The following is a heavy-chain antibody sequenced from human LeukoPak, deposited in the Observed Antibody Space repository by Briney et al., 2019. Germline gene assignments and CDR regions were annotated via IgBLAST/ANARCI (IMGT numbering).Heavy chain of an antibody. V-gene: IGHV4-59*11. CDR2: IYYTETN. J-gene: IGHJ3*02. CDR1: VHSLSGHY. Sequence: SETLSLTCTVSVHSLSGHYWKWIRQPPGKGLEWIGYIYYTETNDYSPSLKSRVTISLDMSKNQFSLKLRSVTAADTAVYYCARTNAFGNRGQGTMVTVSS. CDR3: ARTNAFGN.